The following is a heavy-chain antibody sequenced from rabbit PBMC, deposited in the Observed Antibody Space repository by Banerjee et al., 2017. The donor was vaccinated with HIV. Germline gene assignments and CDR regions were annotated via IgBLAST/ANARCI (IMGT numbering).Heavy chain of an antibody. CDR2: IYAGGSGYT. D-gene: IGHD8-1*01. J-gene: IGHJ5*01. V-gene: IGHV1S40*01. CDR3: ARWGSSYWDWLDV. Sequence: QSLGESGGDLVKPGASLTLTCTASGFSFSSSYWICWVRQAPGEGLEWIACIYAGGSGYTYYASWAKGRFTISKTSSTTVTLQMTSLTAADTATYFCARWGSSYWDWLDVWGQGTLVTVS. CDR1: GFSFSSSYW.